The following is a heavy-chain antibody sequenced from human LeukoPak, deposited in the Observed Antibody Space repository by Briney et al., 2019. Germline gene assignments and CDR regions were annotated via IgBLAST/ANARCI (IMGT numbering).Heavy chain of an antibody. CDR1: GYTFTGYY. J-gene: IGHJ4*02. CDR3: ARDDDIVATIDFDY. CDR2: INPNSGGT. V-gene: IGHV1-2*02. D-gene: IGHD5-12*01. Sequence: APVKVSCKASGYTFTGYYMHWVRQAPGQGLEWMGWINPNSGGTNYAQKFQGRVTMTRDTSISTAYMELSRLRSDDTAVYYCARDDDIVATIDFDYWGQGTLVTVSS.